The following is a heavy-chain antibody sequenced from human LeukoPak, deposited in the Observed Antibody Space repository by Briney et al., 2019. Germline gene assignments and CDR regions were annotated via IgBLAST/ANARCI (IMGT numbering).Heavy chain of an antibody. Sequence: GGSLRLSCAASGFTFSSYEMNWVRQAPGKGLEWVSYISSSGSTIYYADSVKGRFTISRDDAKNSLYLQVNSLRAEDTAVYYCARGGIAAAQSWGQGTLVTVSS. V-gene: IGHV3-48*03. J-gene: IGHJ4*02. CDR2: ISSSGSTI. CDR3: ARGGIAAAQS. D-gene: IGHD6-13*01. CDR1: GFTFSSYE.